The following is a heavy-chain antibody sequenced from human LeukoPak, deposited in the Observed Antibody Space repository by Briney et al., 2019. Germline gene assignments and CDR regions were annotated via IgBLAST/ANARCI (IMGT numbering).Heavy chain of an antibody. CDR2: ISGNGHST. V-gene: IGHV3-23*01. D-gene: IGHD6-25*01. CDR1: GFTFSINA. J-gene: IGHJ4*02. Sequence: GGSLRLSCAASGFTFSINAMTWVRQAPAKGLEWVSGISGNGHSTYYADSVKGRFTISRDNRKNTLYLQMNSPRAEDTAVYYCARDPPGVSSAYFDYWGQGTLVTVSS. CDR3: ARDPPGVSSAYFDY.